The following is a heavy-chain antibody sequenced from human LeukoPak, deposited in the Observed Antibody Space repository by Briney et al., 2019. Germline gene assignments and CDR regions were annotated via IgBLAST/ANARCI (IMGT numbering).Heavy chain of an antibody. J-gene: IGHJ6*02. CDR2: INHSGST. Sequence: SETLSLTCAVYGGSFSGYYWSWIRQPPGKGLEWIGEINHSGSTNHNPSLKSRVTISVDTSKNQFSLKLSSVTAADTAVYYCARSAPVMRGTTGKMDVWGQGTTVTVSS. D-gene: IGHD2-8*02. CDR1: GGSFSGYY. V-gene: IGHV4-34*01. CDR3: ARSAPVMRGTTGKMDV.